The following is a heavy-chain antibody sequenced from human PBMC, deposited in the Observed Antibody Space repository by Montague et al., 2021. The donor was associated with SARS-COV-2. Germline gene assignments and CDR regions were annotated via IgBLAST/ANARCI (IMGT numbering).Heavy chain of an antibody. Sequence: SETLSLTCAVYGASFNGYYWTWLRQPLGKGLEWIGEINHSGSTSYIPSLRSRVTISVDTSKNQFSLKLTSVTAADTAVYYCTRRLHGVKRHYFDYWGQGTLVTVSS. CDR3: TRRLHGVKRHYFDY. V-gene: IGHV4-34*01. J-gene: IGHJ4*02. CDR1: GASFNGYY. CDR2: INHSGST. D-gene: IGHD6-25*01.